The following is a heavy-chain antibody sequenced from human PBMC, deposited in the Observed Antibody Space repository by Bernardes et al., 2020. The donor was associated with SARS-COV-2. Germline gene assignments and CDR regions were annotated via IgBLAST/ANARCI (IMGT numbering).Heavy chain of an antibody. CDR2: ISPDGSST. Sequence: GGSLRLSCAASGFTFSGSWMHWVRQIPGKGLVWVSRISPDGSSTSYADSVKGRFTISRDNAKNTLFLQMNSLRAEDTAVYFCVRAFSDVVTGYYKRHWNFDLWGRGTLVTVSS. CDR1: GFTFSGSW. CDR3: VRAFSDVVTGYYKRHWNFDL. D-gene: IGHD3-9*01. J-gene: IGHJ2*01. V-gene: IGHV3-74*01.